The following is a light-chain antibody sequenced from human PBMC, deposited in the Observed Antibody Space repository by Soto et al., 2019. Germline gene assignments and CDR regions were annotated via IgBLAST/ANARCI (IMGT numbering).Light chain of an antibody. V-gene: IGKV1-27*01. CDR1: QDISNY. CDR2: AAS. J-gene: IGKJ1*01. Sequence: DIQMTQSPSSLSASVGDRVTITCRATQDISNYLAWYQQKPGKVPNLLIYAASTLQTEVPSRFSGSGSGTDLTLTISSLQTEDVATYYCQKYNSDAPWTFGQGTKVEI. CDR3: QKYNSDAPWT.